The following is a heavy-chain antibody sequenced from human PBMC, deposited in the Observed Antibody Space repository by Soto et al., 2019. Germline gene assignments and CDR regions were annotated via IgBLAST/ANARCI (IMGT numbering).Heavy chain of an antibody. D-gene: IGHD6-13*01. J-gene: IGHJ4*02. Sequence: QITLKESGPTLVKPTQTLTLTCTFSGFSVSTSGVGVGWIRQPPGKALEWLALIYWDDDKRYSPSLKSRLTITKDTAKNQVVLTMTNMDPVDTATYYCAHTRIAAAGVYWGQGTLVTVSS. CDR2: IYWDDDK. CDR1: GFSVSTSGVG. CDR3: AHTRIAAAGVY. V-gene: IGHV2-5*02.